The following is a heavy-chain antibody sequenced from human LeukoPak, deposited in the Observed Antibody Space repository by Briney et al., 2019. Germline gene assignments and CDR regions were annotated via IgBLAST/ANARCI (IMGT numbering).Heavy chain of an antibody. CDR2: ISYDGSNK. Sequence: GGSLRLSCAASGFTFSCCGMHWVRQAPGKGLEWVAIISYDGSNKYYADSVKGRFTISRDNSKNTLYLQMNSLRAEDTAVYYCAKDSYYDSSGYHDYWGRGTLVTVSS. J-gene: IGHJ4*02. CDR3: AKDSYYDSSGYHDY. V-gene: IGHV3-30*18. CDR1: GFTFSCCG. D-gene: IGHD3-22*01.